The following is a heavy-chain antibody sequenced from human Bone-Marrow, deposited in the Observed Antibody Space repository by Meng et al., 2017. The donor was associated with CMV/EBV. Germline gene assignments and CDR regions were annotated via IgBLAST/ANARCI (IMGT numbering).Heavy chain of an antibody. CDR2: IYPGDSDT. D-gene: IGHD6-6*01. V-gene: IGHV5-51*01. Sequence: KASGYTFPRYWIGWVRQLPGQGLEWMGIIYPGDSDTRYSPSFQGQVTISADKSISTAYLQWSSLKSSDTAMYYCARQFGSSSPRFDYWGQGTLVTVSS. CDR1: GYTFPRYW. J-gene: IGHJ4*02. CDR3: ARQFGSSSPRFDY.